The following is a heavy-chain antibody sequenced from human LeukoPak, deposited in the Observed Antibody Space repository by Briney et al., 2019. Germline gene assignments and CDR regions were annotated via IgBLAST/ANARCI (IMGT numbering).Heavy chain of an antibody. CDR2: IKPDGSDK. D-gene: IGHD3-10*01. CDR3: ARDPAFGAFDI. J-gene: IGHJ3*02. V-gene: IGHV3-7*01. Sequence: PGGSLRLSCAATGFTFSSSWMTWARQAPGKGLEWVAIIKPDGSDKSYADSVRGRFTISRDNAKNSLYLHMNGLRAEDTSVYYCARDPAFGAFDIWGRGTLVTVSS. CDR1: GFTFSSSW.